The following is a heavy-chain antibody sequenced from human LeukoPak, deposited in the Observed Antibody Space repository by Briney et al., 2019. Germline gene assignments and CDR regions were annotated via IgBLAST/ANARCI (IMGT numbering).Heavy chain of an antibody. CDR1: GGSLSSGDYY. V-gene: IGHV4-30-4*08. CDR2: IYYSGST. Sequence: SETLSLTCTVSGGSLSSGDYYWSWIRQPPGKGLEWIGYIYYSGSTYYNPSLKSRVTISVDTSKNQFSLKLSSVTAADTAVYYCARGTNIVVVPAALPNWFDPWGQGTLVTVSS. CDR3: ARGTNIVVVPAALPNWFDP. J-gene: IGHJ5*02. D-gene: IGHD2-2*01.